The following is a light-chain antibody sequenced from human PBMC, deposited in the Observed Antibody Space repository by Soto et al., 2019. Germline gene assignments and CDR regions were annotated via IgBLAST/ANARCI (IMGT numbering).Light chain of an antibody. J-gene: IGKJ4*01. Sequence: EIVLTQSPATLSLSPGERATLSCRASQSVSSYLAWYQQKPGQAPRLLIYDASNRATGIPARFSGSGSGTDFTLTISSLEPEDFXVXXCQHRSNWPLTFGGGTKVEIK. CDR3: QHRSNWPLT. CDR2: DAS. CDR1: QSVSSY. V-gene: IGKV3-11*01.